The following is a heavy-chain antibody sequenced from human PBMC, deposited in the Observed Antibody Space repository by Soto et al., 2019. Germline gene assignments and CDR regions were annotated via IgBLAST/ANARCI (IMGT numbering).Heavy chain of an antibody. V-gene: IGHV4-59*01. J-gene: IGHJ4*02. CDR3: ARAGTNMVQFDY. D-gene: IGHD3-10*01. CDR1: GGSINSYF. CDR2: IYYSWST. Sequence: QVQLQESGPGLVRPSETLSLTCTVSGGSINSYFWSWIRQSPGKGLEWIGHIYYSWSTSYSPSLKSRVSISVDTSKNQFSLEVHSVTAADTAVSYCARAGTNMVQFDYWGQGTLVTVSS.